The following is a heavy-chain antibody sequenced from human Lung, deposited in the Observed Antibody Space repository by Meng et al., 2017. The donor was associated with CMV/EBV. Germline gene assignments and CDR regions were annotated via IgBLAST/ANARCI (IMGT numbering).Heavy chain of an antibody. CDR2: IYGGGGT. D-gene: IGHD1-1*01. Sequence: GWSXRLSCAAGGFTAGSDYMSWVRQAPGKGLEWVSVIYGGGGTDYGDSVKGRFTISRDSSQNTVYLQMNGLRAEDTAVYYCGRDPGLPNGIHVWGQGNTVTGSS. V-gene: IGHV3-53*01. CDR3: GRDPGLPNGIHV. CDR1: GFTAGSDY. J-gene: IGHJ6*02.